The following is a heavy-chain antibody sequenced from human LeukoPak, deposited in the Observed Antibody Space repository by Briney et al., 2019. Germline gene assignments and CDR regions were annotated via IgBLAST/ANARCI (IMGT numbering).Heavy chain of an antibody. CDR2: IYSGGST. D-gene: IGHD3-16*01. CDR3: ARDGGGGTYANY. J-gene: IGHJ4*02. Sequence: PGGSLRLSCAASGFTVSSNHMSWVRQVPGKGLEWVSLIYSGGSTYYADSVKGRFTVSRDTSKNTLYLQMNSLRVEDTAVYYCARDGGGGTYANYWGQGTLVTVSS. V-gene: IGHV3-53*01. CDR1: GFTVSSNH.